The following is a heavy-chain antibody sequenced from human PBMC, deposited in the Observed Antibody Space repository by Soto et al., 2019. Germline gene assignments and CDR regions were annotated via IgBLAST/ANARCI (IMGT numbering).Heavy chain of an antibody. CDR2: IYHSGST. Sequence: PSETLSLTCAVSGGSISSGGYSWSWIRQPPGKGLEWIGYIYHSGSTYYNPSLKSRVTISVDRSKNQFSLKLSSVTAADTAVYYWPRAHSVNSAYGRDVGGKGHRVTVPS. CDR1: GGSISSGGYS. D-gene: IGHD1-20*01. V-gene: IGHV4-30-2*01. J-gene: IGHJ6*04. CDR3: PRAHSVNSAYGRDV.